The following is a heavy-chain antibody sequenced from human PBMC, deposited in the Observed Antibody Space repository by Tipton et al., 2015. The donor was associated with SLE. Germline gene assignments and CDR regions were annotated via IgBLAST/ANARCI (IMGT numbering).Heavy chain of an antibody. CDR2: INDSGDDA. J-gene: IGHJ6*02. CDR3: AKDLYNDVDSMDV. V-gene: IGHV3-23*01. D-gene: IGHD1-14*01. CDR1: GFTFSTFG. Sequence: GSLRLSCVASGFTFSTFGMSWVRQAPGKGLEWVSGINDSGDDAYYVDSVKGRFTISRDNSKYTLYLQMNSLRAEDTAVYYCAKDLYNDVDSMDVWGQGTTVTVSS.